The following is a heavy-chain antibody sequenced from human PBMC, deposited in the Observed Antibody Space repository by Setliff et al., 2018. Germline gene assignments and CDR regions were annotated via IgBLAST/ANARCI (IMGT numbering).Heavy chain of an antibody. D-gene: IGHD2-21*02. Sequence: SETLSLTCAVSGFSITSGYFWGWIRQPPGKGLEWIGYVFFTGDTDYNPSLGSRVTISLDRSKTQFSLKLSSVTAADTAVYYCARGGVTAVWDLTDWGQGTLVTVSS. CDR3: ARGGVTAVWDLTD. CDR2: VFFTGDT. J-gene: IGHJ4*02. V-gene: IGHV4-38-2*01. CDR1: GFSITSGYF.